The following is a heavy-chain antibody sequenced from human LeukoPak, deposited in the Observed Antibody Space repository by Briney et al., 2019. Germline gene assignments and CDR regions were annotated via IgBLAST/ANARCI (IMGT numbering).Heavy chain of an antibody. CDR2: IRSKSNNYAT. Sequence: GGSLKLSRAASGFTFSGSDMHWVRQASGKGLEWVGRIRSKSNNYATAYAASVKARFTISRDNAKNSLYLQMNSLRDEDTAVYYCARDTSYAFDIWGQGTMVTVSS. CDR1: GFTFSGSD. J-gene: IGHJ3*02. CDR3: ARDTSYAFDI. V-gene: IGHV3-73*01. D-gene: IGHD5-18*01.